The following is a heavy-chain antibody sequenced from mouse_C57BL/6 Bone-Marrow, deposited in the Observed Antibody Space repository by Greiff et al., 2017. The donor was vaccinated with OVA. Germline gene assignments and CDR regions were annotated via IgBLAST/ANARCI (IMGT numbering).Heavy chain of an antibody. Sequence: VQLQQSGTVLARPGASVKMSCKTSGYTFTSYWMHWVKQRPGQGLEWIGAIYPGNSDTSYNQKFKGKAKLTAVTSASTAYMELSSLTNEDSAVYYCTGDYAYYYAMDYWGQGTSVTVSS. CDR2: IYPGNSDT. D-gene: IGHD2-4*01. J-gene: IGHJ4*01. CDR3: TGDYAYYYAMDY. V-gene: IGHV1-5*01. CDR1: GYTFTSYW.